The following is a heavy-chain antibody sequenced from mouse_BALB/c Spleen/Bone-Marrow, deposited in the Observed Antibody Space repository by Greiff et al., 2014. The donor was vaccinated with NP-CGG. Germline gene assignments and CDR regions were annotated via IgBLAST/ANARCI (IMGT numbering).Heavy chain of an antibody. D-gene: IGHD2-4*01. Sequence: LVESGPELVKPGASVKLSCKASGYTFTSFFIHWVKQKPGQGLEWIGYINPYNDGTKYNGKFKGKATLTSDKSSTTTYMEFRSLTSEDYAVSYCARAMIYYYAMDYWGQGTSVTVSS. J-gene: IGHJ4*01. CDR1: GYTFTSFF. CDR2: INPYNDGT. V-gene: IGHV1-14*01. CDR3: ARAMIYYYAMDY.